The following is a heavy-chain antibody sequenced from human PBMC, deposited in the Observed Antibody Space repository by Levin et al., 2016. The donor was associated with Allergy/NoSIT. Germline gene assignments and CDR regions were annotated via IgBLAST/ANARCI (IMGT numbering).Heavy chain of an antibody. CDR2: INHSGST. CDR3: ARGSQKGYCSSTSCRYWYFDL. Sequence: WIRQPPGKGLEWIGEINHSGSTNYNPSLKSRVTISVDTSKNQFSLKLSSVTAADTAVYYCARGSQKGYCSSTSCRYWYFDLWGRGTLVTVSS. V-gene: IGHV4-34*01. D-gene: IGHD2-2*01. J-gene: IGHJ2*01.